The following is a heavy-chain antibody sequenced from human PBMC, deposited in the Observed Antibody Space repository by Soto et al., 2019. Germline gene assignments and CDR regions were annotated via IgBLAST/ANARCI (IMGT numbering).Heavy chain of an antibody. D-gene: IGHD3-3*01. CDR3: ARVCWGGTGIFGVVDPYDYYGMDV. J-gene: IGHJ6*02. Sequence: SETLSLTCTVSGGSISSYYWSWIRQPPGKGLEWIGYIYYSGSTNYNPSLKSRVTISVDTSKNQFSLKLSSVTAADTAVYYCARVCWGGTGIFGVVDPYDYYGMDVWGQGTTVTVSS. V-gene: IGHV4-59*01. CDR1: GGSISSYY. CDR2: IYYSGST.